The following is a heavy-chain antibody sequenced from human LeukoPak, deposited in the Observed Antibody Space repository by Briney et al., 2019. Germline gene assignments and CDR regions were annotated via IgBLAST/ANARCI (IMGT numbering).Heavy chain of an antibody. V-gene: IGHV1-69*04. J-gene: IGHJ5*02. Sequence: ASVKVSCKASGGTFSSYAISWVRQAPGQGLEWMGRIIPIFGIANYAQKFQGRVTITADKSTSTAYMELSSLRSEDTAVYYCASEPEYSSSTSCYSWFDPWGQGTLVTVSS. CDR1: GGTFSSYA. D-gene: IGHD2-2*02. CDR2: IIPIFGIA. CDR3: ASEPEYSSSTSCYSWFDP.